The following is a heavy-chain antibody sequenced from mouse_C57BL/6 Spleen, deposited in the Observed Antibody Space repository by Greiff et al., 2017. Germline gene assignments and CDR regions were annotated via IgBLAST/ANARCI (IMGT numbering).Heavy chain of an antibody. D-gene: IGHD2-2*01. CDR1: GFNIKDYY. V-gene: IGHV14-2*01. J-gene: IGHJ1*03. Sequence: EVQLQQSGAELVKPGASVKLSCTASGFNIKDYYMHWVKQRPEQGLEWIGRIDPEAGETKYAPKFQGKATITADTSSNTAYLQLSSLTSADTAVYYCARDGYDDWYFDVWGTGTTVTVSS. CDR3: ARDGYDDWYFDV. CDR2: IDPEAGET.